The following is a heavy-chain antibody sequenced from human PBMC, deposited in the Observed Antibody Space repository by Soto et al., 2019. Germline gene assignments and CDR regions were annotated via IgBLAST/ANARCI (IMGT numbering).Heavy chain of an antibody. V-gene: IGHV4-4*02. CDR3: ARVVATIYYYYMDV. J-gene: IGHJ6*03. D-gene: IGHD5-12*01. Sequence: SETLSLTCAVSSGSISSSNWWSWVRQPPGKGLEWIGEIYHSGSTNYNPSLKSRVTISVDKSKNQFSLKLSSVTAADTSVYYCARVVATIYYYYMDVWGKGTTVTVSS. CDR1: SGSISSSNW. CDR2: IYHSGST.